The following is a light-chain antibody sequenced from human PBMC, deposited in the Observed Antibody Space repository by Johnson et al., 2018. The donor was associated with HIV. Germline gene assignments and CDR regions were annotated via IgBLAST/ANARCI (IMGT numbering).Light chain of an antibody. J-gene: IGLJ1*01. V-gene: IGLV1-51*01. CDR3: GTWDLSLNAYV. CDR1: SSNIGNTY. CDR2: DNN. Sequence: QPVLTQPPSVSAAPRQKVTISCSGSSSNIGNTYVSWYQQLPGTAPKLLIYDNNKRPSGISDRFSASKSGTSATLGITGLQTGDEADYFCGTWDLSLNAYVFGPGTKVTVL.